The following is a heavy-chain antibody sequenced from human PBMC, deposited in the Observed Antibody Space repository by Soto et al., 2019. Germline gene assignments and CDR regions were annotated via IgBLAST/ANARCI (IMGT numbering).Heavy chain of an antibody. CDR2: INPNSGGT. Sequence: QVQLVQSGAEVKKPGASVKVSCKASGYTFTGYYMHWVRQAPGQGLEWMGWINPNSGGTNYAQKFQGWVTMTRDTSISAAYMDLSRLRSDDTAVYYCARDEGTYCGGDCYSANAFDIWGQGTMVTVSS. D-gene: IGHD2-21*02. J-gene: IGHJ3*02. CDR1: GYTFTGYY. CDR3: ARDEGTYCGGDCYSANAFDI. V-gene: IGHV1-2*04.